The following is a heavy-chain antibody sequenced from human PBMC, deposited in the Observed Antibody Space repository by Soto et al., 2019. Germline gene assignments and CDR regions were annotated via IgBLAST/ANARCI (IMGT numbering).Heavy chain of an antibody. D-gene: IGHD4-17*01. CDR3: ARDLSYGDFDY. Sequence: ASVKVSCKTSGFTFTNFFMHWVRQAPGQGLEWMGIINPINGNTSFAQKFRGRVTITRDTSTSTVYMELNSLISEDTAVYSCARDLSYGDFDYWGQGTLVTVPQ. V-gene: IGHV1-46*01. J-gene: IGHJ4*02. CDR1: GFTFTNFF. CDR2: INPINGNT.